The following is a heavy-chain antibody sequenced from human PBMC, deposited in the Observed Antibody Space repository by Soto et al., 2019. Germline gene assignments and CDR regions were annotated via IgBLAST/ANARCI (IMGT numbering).Heavy chain of an antibody. D-gene: IGHD2-15*01. CDR2: IIPIFGTA. Sequence: QVQLVQSGAEVKKPGSSVKVSCKAAGGSFSSYAISWVRQAPGQGLEWMGGIIPIFGTAKYAQKFQGRVTITADDSTSTAYMELSSLRSEDTAVYYCARGYSAEVVRFDWFDPWGQGTLVTVSS. CDR1: GGSFSSYA. V-gene: IGHV1-69*01. J-gene: IGHJ5*02. CDR3: ARGYSAEVVRFDWFDP.